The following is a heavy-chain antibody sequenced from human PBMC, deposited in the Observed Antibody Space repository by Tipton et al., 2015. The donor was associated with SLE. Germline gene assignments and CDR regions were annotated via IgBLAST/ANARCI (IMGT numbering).Heavy chain of an antibody. Sequence: TLSLTCTVSGGSISSSSYYWGWIRQPPGKGLEWIGSIYYSGGTYYNPSLKSRVTISVDTSKNQFSLKLSSVTAADTAVYYCARTQGVWSGYYMDYWGQGTLVTVSS. V-gene: IGHV4-39*07. CDR1: GGSISSSSYY. J-gene: IGHJ4*02. CDR3: ARTQGVWSGYYMDY. CDR2: IYYSGGT. D-gene: IGHD3-3*01.